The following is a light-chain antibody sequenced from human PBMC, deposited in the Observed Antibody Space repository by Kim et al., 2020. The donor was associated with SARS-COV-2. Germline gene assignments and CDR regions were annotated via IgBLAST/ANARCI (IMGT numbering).Light chain of an antibody. CDR1: QSIGSW. CDR3: QQYNMFSWT. Sequence: DIQMTQSPSTLSASVGDRVTITCRASQSIGSWLAWYQQKPGRAPKVLMYKASSLDSGVPSRFSGSGSGTEFTLPISSLQPDDFATYYCQQYNMFSWTFGRGTKVDIK. V-gene: IGKV1-5*03. J-gene: IGKJ1*01. CDR2: KAS.